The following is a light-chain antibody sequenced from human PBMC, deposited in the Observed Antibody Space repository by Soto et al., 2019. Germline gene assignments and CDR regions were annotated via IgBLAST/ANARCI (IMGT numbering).Light chain of an antibody. CDR2: DVS. CDR3: SSYTTSYTYV. J-gene: IGLJ1*01. CDR1: NSDVGAYNY. V-gene: IGLV2-14*03. Sequence: QSVLTQPASVSGSPGQSITISCTGTNSDVGAYNYVSWFQQHPGKAPKLMVYDVSNRPSGVSNRFSGSKSGNTASLTISGLQAEDEADYYCSSYTTSYTYVFGAGTKATVL.